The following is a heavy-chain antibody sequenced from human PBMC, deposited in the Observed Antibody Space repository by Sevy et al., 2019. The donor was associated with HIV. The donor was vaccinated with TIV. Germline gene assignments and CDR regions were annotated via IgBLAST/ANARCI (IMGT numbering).Heavy chain of an antibody. J-gene: IGHJ4*02. D-gene: IGHD4-17*01. V-gene: IGHV3-23*01. Sequence: GGSLRLSCAASGFTFSSYAMSWVRQAPGKGLEWVSAISGSGGSTYYADSVKGRFTISRDNSKNTLYLQMDSLRAEDTAVYYCAKLNYGGNSCFDYWGQGTLVTVSS. CDR1: GFTFSSYA. CDR3: AKLNYGGNSCFDY. CDR2: ISGSGGST.